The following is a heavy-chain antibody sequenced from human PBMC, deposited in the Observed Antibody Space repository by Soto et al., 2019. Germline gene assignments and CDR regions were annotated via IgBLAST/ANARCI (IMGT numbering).Heavy chain of an antibody. CDR3: ARSPGIPNSHYDFPSGLQGMDV. J-gene: IGHJ6*02. V-gene: IGHV1-18*04. CDR1: GYTFTKYG. D-gene: IGHD3-3*01. Sequence: QGNLVQFGAEVKEPGASVKVSCQASGYTFTKYGISWVRQAPGHGLEWMGWISVYNGNTYYAQKFKGRVTMTTDTSTNTAYMELRNLRSDDTAVYFCARSPGIPNSHYDFPSGLQGMDVWGQGTTVTVS. CDR2: ISVYNGNT.